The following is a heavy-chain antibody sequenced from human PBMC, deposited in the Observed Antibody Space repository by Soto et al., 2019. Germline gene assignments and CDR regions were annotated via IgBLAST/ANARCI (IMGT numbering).Heavy chain of an antibody. V-gene: IGHV3-30-3*01. Sequence: QVHLVESGGGVVRPGTSLRVSCSASEFSFNNYAVHWVRQAPGEGLEWVALISSDGNNKYYLDSVRDRFTISRDHSNNTVYLQMHSLRVDDTAVYYCATWTLPLSWNWLQSAAGKFDYWGQGTLVTVSS. CDR2: ISSDGNNK. D-gene: IGHD5-12*01. J-gene: IGHJ4*02. CDR3: ATWTLPLSWNWLQSAAGKFDY. CDR1: EFSFNNYA.